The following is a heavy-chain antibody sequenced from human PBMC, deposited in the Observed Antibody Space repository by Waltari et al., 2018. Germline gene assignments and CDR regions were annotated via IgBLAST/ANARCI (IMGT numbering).Heavy chain of an antibody. CDR2: IYHSGST. J-gene: IGHJ6*03. V-gene: IGHV4-4*02. D-gene: IGHD4-4*01. CDR1: GGSISSSNW. CDR3: ARDGRVTTTHYYYYYMDV. Sequence: QVQLQESGPGLVKPSGTLSLTCAVSGGSISSSNWWSWVRQPPGKGLEWIGEIYHSGSTNSNPSLKSRVTISVDKSKNQFSLKLSSVTAADTAVYYCARDGRVTTTHYYYYYMDVWGKGTTVTVSS.